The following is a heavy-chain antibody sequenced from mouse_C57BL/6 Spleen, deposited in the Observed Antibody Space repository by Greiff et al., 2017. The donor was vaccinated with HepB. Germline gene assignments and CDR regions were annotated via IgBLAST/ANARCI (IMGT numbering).Heavy chain of an antibody. CDR1: GFTFSSYG. J-gene: IGHJ2*01. CDR2: ISSGGSYT. D-gene: IGHD1-1*01. CDR3: ARRPTEITTVGWDY. Sequence: EVQRVESGGDLVKPGGSLKLSCAASGFTFSSYGMSWVRPTPDKRLEWVATISSGGSYTYYPDSVKGRFTISRDNAKNTLYLQMSRLKSEDTAMYYGARRPTEITTVGWDYWGQGTTLTVSA. V-gene: IGHV5-6*01.